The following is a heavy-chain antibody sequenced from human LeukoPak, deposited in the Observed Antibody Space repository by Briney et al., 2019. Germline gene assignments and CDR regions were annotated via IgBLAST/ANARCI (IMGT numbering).Heavy chain of an antibody. CDR3: AKDLYCSSTSCPWGWFDP. D-gene: IGHD2-2*01. Sequence: GGSLRLSCAASGFTISSYAMSWVRQAPGKGLEWVSAISGSGGSTYYADSVKGRFTISRDNSKNTLYLQMNSLRAEDTAVYYCAKDLYCSSTSCPWGWFDPWGQGTLVTVSS. J-gene: IGHJ5*02. CDR2: ISGSGGST. CDR1: GFTISSYA. V-gene: IGHV3-23*01.